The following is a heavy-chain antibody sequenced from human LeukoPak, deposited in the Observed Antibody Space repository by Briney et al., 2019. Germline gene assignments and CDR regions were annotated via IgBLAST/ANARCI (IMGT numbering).Heavy chain of an antibody. D-gene: IGHD4-11*01. J-gene: IGHJ4*02. CDR1: GYSFILYG. Sequence: GASVKVSCKPSGYSFILYGISWVRQAPGQGPDGMGWISTSTGDTKYTQKFQGRVTLTTDTSTRTAYMELSSLRSDDTAVYYCARDDNYGIFVNVDYWGQGTLVTVSS. CDR2: ISTSTGDT. V-gene: IGHV1-18*01. CDR3: ARDDNYGIFVNVDY.